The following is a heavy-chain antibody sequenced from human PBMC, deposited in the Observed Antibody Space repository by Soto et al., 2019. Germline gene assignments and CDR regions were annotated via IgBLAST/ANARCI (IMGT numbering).Heavy chain of an antibody. D-gene: IGHD2-15*01. CDR3: ARYCSGGSCYVGSPGNFDY. V-gene: IGHV4-30-4*01. CDR1: GGSISSGDYY. CDR2: IYYSGST. Sequence: QVQLQESGPGLVKPSQTLSLTCTVSGGSISSGDYYWSWIRQPPGKGLEWIGYIYYSGSTYYNPSLMSRVTISVDTSKNKFSLKLSSVTAADTAVYYCARYCSGGSCYVGSPGNFDYWGQGTLVTVSS. J-gene: IGHJ4*02.